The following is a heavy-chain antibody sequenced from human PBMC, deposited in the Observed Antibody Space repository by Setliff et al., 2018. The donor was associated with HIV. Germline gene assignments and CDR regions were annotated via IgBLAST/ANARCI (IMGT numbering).Heavy chain of an antibody. CDR1: GGSISSYY. V-gene: IGHV4-59*08. J-gene: IGHJ4*02. D-gene: IGHD3-3*01. Sequence: SETLSLTCSVSGGSISSYYWSWIRQPPGKGLEWIGYISYSGGTKYNPSLKSRVIISVDSSKNQFSLNLNAVTAADTAVYYCARAPITIFGVLIMPGSYDYWGQGTLVAVSS. CDR3: ARAPITIFGVLIMPGSYDY. CDR2: ISYSGGT.